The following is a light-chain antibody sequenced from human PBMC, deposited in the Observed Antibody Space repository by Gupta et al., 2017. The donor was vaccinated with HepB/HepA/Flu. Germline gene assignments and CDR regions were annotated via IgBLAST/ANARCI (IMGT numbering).Light chain of an antibody. Sequence: QLMVTQSSSASASVGSWVKLTCTLRSGYSHYCIGWHQQQPGKAPRFLMKVESRGSYNKGSGIPDRFSGSSSGAARYLTIANLQSEDEADYYCETWDSNIRVFGGGTKLTVL. CDR1: SGYSHYC. CDR3: ETWDSNIRV. V-gene: IGLV4-60*03. J-gene: IGLJ2*01. CDR2: VESRGSY.